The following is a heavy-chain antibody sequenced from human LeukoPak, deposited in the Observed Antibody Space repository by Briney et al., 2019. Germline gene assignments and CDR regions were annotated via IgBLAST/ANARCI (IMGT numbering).Heavy chain of an antibody. CDR1: GGTFSSYA. Sequence: SVKVSCKASGGTFSSYATSWVRQAPGQGLEWMGRIIPILGIANYAQKFQGRVTITADKSTSTAYMELSSLRSEDTAVYYCARDDFSGNHYYYYGMDVWGQGTTVTVSS. CDR2: IIPILGIA. V-gene: IGHV1-69*04. J-gene: IGHJ6*02. D-gene: IGHD4-23*01. CDR3: ARDDFSGNHYYYYGMDV.